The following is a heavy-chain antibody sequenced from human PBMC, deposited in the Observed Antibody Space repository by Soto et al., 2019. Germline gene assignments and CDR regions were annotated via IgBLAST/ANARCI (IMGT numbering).Heavy chain of an antibody. CDR3: ATTRVRGGPLRFED. D-gene: IGHD5-12*01. V-gene: IGHV1-69*06. CDR2: VLPITGST. Sequence: QVQLVQSGAEVKKPGSSVKVSCKTSGGLFSVFSFNWVRQAPGQGLEWMGGVLPITGSTDYAQKFQGRLTITADSSTSTIYMELSRLTSDDTANYYCATTRVRGGPLRFEDGGQGTLISVSS. J-gene: IGHJ4*01. CDR1: GGLFSVFS.